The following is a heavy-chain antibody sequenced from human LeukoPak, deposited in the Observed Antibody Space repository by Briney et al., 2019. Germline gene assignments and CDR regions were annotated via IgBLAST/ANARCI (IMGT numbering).Heavy chain of an antibody. V-gene: IGHV3-48*03. CDR2: ISETRSSM. J-gene: IGHJ4*02. CDR1: GFSFSSYE. CDR3: AREYFGSDYFDY. Sequence: GGSLRLSCAASGFSFSSYEMNWVRQAPGKGLEWVAYISETRSSMNYADSVKGRFTISRDNAKNSLYLQMNSLRAEDTAVYYCAREYFGSDYFDYWGQGTLVTVSS. D-gene: IGHD3-9*01.